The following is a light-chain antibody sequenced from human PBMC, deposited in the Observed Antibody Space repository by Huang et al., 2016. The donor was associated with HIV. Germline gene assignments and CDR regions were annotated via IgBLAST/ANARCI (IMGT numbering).Light chain of an antibody. CDR3: QQYHSYPGT. V-gene: IGKV1-5*01. CDR1: QSIDSY. J-gene: IGKJ1*01. Sequence: DIQMTQSPSTLSASVGDRVTITCRASQSIDSYLAWYQQKPGKAPKLLIYDASSLDSGVPSRFSVSGSGKEFTLTISSLQHDNFATYYCQQYHSYPGTFGQGTKVEIK. CDR2: DAS.